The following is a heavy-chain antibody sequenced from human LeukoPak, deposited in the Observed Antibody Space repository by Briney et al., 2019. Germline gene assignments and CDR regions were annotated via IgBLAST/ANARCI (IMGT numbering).Heavy chain of an antibody. CDR3: ARGLVVTSDY. CDR2: IKLDGSEK. D-gene: IGHD3-22*01. V-gene: IGHV3-7*01. Sequence: GGSLRLSCAVSGFTFSSLWMTWVRQAPGKGLEWVANIKLDGSEKYYVDSVKGRFTISRDNAKNSLYLQMDSLRAEDTAVYYCARGLVVTSDYWGQGTLVTVSS. J-gene: IGHJ4*02. CDR1: GFTFSSLW.